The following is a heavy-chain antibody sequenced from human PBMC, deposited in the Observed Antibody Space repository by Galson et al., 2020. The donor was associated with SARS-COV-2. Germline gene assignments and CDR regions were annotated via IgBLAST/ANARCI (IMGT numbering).Heavy chain of an antibody. Sequence: GGSLRLSCAASGFTFSDYWMHWVRQPPGEGLVWVSRIDIVGNKNYGASVKGRFTISRDNTKNTLHLEMNSLRAEDTAVYYCARGSSGWNGVDYWGQGIMVTVSS. CDR1: GFTFSDYW. CDR3: ARGSSGWNGVDY. V-gene: IGHV3-74*01. CDR2: IDIVGNK. D-gene: IGHD6-19*01. J-gene: IGHJ4*02.